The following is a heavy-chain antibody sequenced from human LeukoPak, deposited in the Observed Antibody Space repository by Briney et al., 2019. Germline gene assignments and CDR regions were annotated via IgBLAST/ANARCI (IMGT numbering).Heavy chain of an antibody. CDR1: GYSFTSNW. CDR3: ARTNYFDSSGYYSY. J-gene: IGHJ4*02. D-gene: IGHD3-22*01. V-gene: IGHV5-51*01. Sequence: GESLKISCKGSGYSFTSNWIGWVRQMPGKGLEWMGVIYPGDSDTRYSPSFQGQVTISADKSISTAYLQWSSLKASDTAMYYCARTNYFDSSGYYSYWGQGTLVTVSP. CDR2: IYPGDSDT.